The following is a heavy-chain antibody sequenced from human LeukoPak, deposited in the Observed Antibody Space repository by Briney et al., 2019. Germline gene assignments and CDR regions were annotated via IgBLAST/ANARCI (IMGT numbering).Heavy chain of an antibody. CDR2: ISAYNGNT. CDR3: ARYKGEYTFDY. CDR1: GYTFTSYG. J-gene: IGHJ4*02. V-gene: IGHV1-18*01. D-gene: IGHD3-16*01. Sequence: ASVKVSCKASGYTFTSYGISWVRQAPGQRLEWMGWISAYNGNTNYAQKLQGRVTMTTDTSTSTAYMVLKSLRSDDTAVYYCARYKGEYTFDYWGQGTLVTVSS.